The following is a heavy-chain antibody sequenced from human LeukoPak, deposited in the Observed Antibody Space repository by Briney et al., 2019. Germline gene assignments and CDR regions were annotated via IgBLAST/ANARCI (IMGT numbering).Heavy chain of an antibody. J-gene: IGHJ6*03. CDR1: GGSISSGSYY. V-gene: IGHV4-61*02. Sequence: SETLSLTCTVSGGSISSGSYYWSWIRQPAGKGLEWIGRIYTSGSTNYNPSLKSRVTISVDTSKNQFSLKLSSVTAADTAVYYCARSGPGSSSHYYYMDVWGKGTTVTVSS. CDR3: ARSGPGSSSHYYYMDV. D-gene: IGHD6-6*01. CDR2: IYTSGST.